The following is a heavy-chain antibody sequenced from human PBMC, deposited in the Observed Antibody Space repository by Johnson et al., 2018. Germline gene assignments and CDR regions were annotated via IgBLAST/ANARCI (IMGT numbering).Heavy chain of an antibody. CDR1: GFTFSSYS. D-gene: IGHD6-13*01. J-gene: IGHJ1*01. CDR3: AYRRAALGQKYVQD. V-gene: IGHV3-48*01. Sequence: EVQLVETGGGVVQPGRSLRLSCAASGFTFSSYSMNWVRPAPGKGLEWVSYISSSRSTIYYADSVKGRFSISRDISKNTLYLQLSRLRGADSALYYCAYRRAALGQKYVQDGGQGSLVTVSS. CDR2: ISSSRSTI.